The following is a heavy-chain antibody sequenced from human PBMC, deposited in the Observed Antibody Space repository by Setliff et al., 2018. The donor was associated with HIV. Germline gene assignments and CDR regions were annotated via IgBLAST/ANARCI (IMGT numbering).Heavy chain of an antibody. V-gene: IGHV1-69*13. CDR1: GGTFSSYA. CDR3: ARSSAGSGWLLHHFDY. D-gene: IGHD6-19*01. CDR2: IIPIFGTS. Sequence: SVKVSCKASGGTFSSYAISWVRQAPGHGLEWMGGIIPIFGTSSYAQKFQGRVTITADESTTTAYMELSSLRSEDTAFYYCARSSAGSGWLLHHFDYWGQGTLVTVS. J-gene: IGHJ4*02.